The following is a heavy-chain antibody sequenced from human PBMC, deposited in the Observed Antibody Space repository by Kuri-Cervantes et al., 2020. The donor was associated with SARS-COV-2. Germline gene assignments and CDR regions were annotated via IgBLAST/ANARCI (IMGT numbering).Heavy chain of an antibody. V-gene: IGHV4-31*03. CDR1: GGSISSGGYY. CDR2: VYYNGNT. CDR3: ARGGTTVPTSGAFDF. D-gene: IGHD4-17*01. Sequence: LRLSCTVSGGSISSGGYYWSWVRQHPGRGPEWIGYVYYNGNTFYSPSLKSRVTMSIDTSRNQFSLRLSSVTAADTAVYYCARGGTTVPTSGAFDFWGQGTLVTV. J-gene: IGHJ3*01.